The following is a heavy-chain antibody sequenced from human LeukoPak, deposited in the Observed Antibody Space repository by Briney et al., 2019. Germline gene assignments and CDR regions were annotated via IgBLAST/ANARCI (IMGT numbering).Heavy chain of an antibody. CDR2: ITSGGDYM. D-gene: IGHD3-16*02. CDR3: ARVSIFGVVIANDY. J-gene: IGHJ4*02. CDR1: GFTFGGYT. Sequence: GSLRLSCAASGFTFGGYTMSWVRQAPGKGLQWVSTITSGGDYMYYADPVKGRFTISRDDSKNSLYLHMNSLRAEDTAVYYCARVSIFGVVIANDYWGQGTVVTVS. V-gene: IGHV3-21*01.